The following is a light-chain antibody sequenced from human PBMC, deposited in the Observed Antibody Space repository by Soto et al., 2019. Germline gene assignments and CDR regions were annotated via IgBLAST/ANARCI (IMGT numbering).Light chain of an antibody. Sequence: QSALTRPASVSGSPGQSITISCTGTSSDVGGYNYVSWYQQHPGKAPKLMIYEVSNRPSGVSNRFSGSKSGNTASLPISGLQAEDEADYYCSSYTSSSTWVFGGGTKLTVL. CDR2: EVS. CDR1: SSDVGGYNY. CDR3: SSYTSSSTWV. J-gene: IGLJ3*02. V-gene: IGLV2-14*01.